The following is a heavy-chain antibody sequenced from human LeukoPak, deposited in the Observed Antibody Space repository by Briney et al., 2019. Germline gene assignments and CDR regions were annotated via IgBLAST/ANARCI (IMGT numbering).Heavy chain of an antibody. D-gene: IGHD6-6*01. CDR1: GGSISGYY. V-gene: IGHV4-4*07. J-gene: IGHJ5*02. Sequence: SETLSLTCTVSGGSISGYYWSWIRQPAGKGLEWIGRIYTSGSTNYNPSLKSRVTMSVDTSKNQFSLKLSSVTAADTAVYYCARSLAARHRYNWFDPWGQGTLVTVSS. CDR3: ARSLAARHRYNWFDP. CDR2: IYTSGST.